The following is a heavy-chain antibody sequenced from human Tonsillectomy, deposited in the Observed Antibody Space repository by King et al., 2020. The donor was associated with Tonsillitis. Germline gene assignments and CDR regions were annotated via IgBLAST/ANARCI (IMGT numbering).Heavy chain of an antibody. CDR3: TTDTGYMVAKIEGWFDP. V-gene: IGHV3-15*01. CDR1: GTTFSNAW. CDR2: IKSKTDGGTT. Sequence: VQLVESGGGLVKPGGSLRLSCAVSGTTFSNAWLSWVRQAPGKGLEWVGRIKSKTDGGTTEYTAPVKGRFSISRDDSTNTMYLQMNSLKTEDTAVYYCTTDTGYMVAKIEGWFDPWGQGTQVIVSS. D-gene: IGHD5-12*01. J-gene: IGHJ5*02.